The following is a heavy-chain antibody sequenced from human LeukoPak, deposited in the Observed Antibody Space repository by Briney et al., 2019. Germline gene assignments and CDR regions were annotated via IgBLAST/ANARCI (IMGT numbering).Heavy chain of an antibody. J-gene: IGHJ4*02. D-gene: IGHD1-26*01. CDR1: GFTFSSYA. CDR2: ISGSGDRT. V-gene: IGHV3-23*01. CDR3: ARDLVLSRSVGASEKVDY. Sequence: GGSLRLSCAASGFTFSSYAMSWVRQAPGKGLEWVSAISGSGDRTYYADSVKGRFTISRDNSKNSLYLQMDSLRAEDTAVYYCARDLVLSRSVGASEKVDYWGQGTLVTVSS.